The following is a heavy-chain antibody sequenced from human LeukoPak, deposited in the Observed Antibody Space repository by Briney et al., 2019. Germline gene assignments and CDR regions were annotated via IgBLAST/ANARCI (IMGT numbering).Heavy chain of an antibody. CDR3: ARVKGYYDSSGYYSDWFDP. D-gene: IGHD3-22*01. J-gene: IGHJ5*02. V-gene: IGHV3-53*01. Sequence: PGGSLRLSCAASGFTVSSNYMSWVRQAPGKGLEGGSVIYSGGSTYYADSVRGRFTISRDNSKNTLYLQMNSLRAEDTAVYYCARVKGYYDSSGYYSDWFDPWGQGTLVTVSS. CDR1: GFTVSSNY. CDR2: IYSGGST.